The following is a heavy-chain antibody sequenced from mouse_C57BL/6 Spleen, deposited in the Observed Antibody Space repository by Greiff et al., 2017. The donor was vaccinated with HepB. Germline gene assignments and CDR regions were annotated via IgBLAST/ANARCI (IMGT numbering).Heavy chain of an antibody. J-gene: IGHJ1*03. D-gene: IGHD1-1*01. V-gene: IGHV1-76*01. CDR2: IYPGSGNT. CDR1: GYTFTDYY. Sequence: VQLQQSGAELVRPGASVKLSCKASGYTFTDYYINWVKQRPGQGLEWIARIYPGSGNTYYNEKFKGKATLTAEKSSSTAYMQLSSLTSEDSAVYCCARGVGSRDWYFDVWGTGTTVTVSS. CDR3: ARGVGSRDWYFDV.